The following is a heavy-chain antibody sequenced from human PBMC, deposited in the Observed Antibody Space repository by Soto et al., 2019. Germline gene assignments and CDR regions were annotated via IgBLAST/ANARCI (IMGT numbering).Heavy chain of an antibody. Sequence: PGGSLRLSCAASGFTFSSYWMHWVRQAPGKGLVWVSRINSDGSSTSYADSVKGRFTISRDNAKNTLYLQMNSLRAEDTAVYYCARDKPYYYDSSGYLGAFDYWGQGTLVTVSS. CDR2: INSDGSST. CDR3: ARDKPYYYDSSGYLGAFDY. D-gene: IGHD3-22*01. J-gene: IGHJ4*02. V-gene: IGHV3-74*01. CDR1: GFTFSSYW.